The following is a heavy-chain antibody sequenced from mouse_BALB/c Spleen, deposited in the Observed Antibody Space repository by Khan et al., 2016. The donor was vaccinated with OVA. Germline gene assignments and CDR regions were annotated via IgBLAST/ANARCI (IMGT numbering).Heavy chain of an antibody. Sequence: QVQLQQSGPELVRPGVSVKISCKGSGYTFTDYAMYWVKQSHAKSLEWIGLISTYSGNTNYNQKFKDKATLTVDKSSSTAYMELARLTSEDSAIXYCAGPAYDGYYDYWGQGTTLTVSS. CDR1: GYTFTDYA. D-gene: IGHD2-3*01. CDR2: ISTYSGNT. V-gene: IGHV1S137*01. CDR3: AGPAYDGYYDY. J-gene: IGHJ2*01.